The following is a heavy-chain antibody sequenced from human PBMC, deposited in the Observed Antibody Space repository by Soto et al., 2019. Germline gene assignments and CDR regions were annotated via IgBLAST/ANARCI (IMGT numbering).Heavy chain of an antibody. CDR3: ARVSGSYYYGIDV. V-gene: IGHV4-4*02. J-gene: IGHJ6*02. D-gene: IGHD1-26*01. CDR1: GGSISSSNW. CDR2: IYHSGST. Sequence: QVQLQESGTGLVKPSGPLFLTCAVSGGSISSSNWWSWVRQPRGRVLEWIGDIYHSGSTNYNPSPKSRVTISVDKSTNQFSLKLSSVTAADTAVYYCARVSGSYYYGIDVWGQGTTVTVYS.